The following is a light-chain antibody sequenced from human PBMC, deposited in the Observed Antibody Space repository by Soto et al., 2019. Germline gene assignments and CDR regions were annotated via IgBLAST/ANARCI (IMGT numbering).Light chain of an antibody. V-gene: IGLV1-40*01. CDR3: HSYDSSLSGYVV. CDR2: GNS. J-gene: IGLJ2*01. Sequence: QSVLTQPPSVSGAPGQRVTISCTGSSSNIGAGYDVHWYQQLPGTAPKLLIYGNSNRPSGVPDRFSGSKSGTSASLAITGLQAEDESDYYCHSYDSSLSGYVVFGGGTQLTVL. CDR1: SSNIGAGYD.